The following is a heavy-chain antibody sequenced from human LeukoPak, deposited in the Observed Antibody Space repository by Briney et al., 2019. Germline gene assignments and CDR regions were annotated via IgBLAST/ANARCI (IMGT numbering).Heavy chain of an antibody. CDR1: GFTFSTHA. Sequence: GGSLRLSCAASGFTFSTHAMHWVRQAPGMGLEWVAFIWFDGSNKYYADFVKGRFTISKDNAKNSLYLQMNSLRAEDTAVYYCARDWDCSSATCYGALGYWGQGTLVTVSS. D-gene: IGHD2-2*01. V-gene: IGHV3-33*01. CDR3: ARDWDCSSATCYGALGY. J-gene: IGHJ4*01. CDR2: IWFDGSNK.